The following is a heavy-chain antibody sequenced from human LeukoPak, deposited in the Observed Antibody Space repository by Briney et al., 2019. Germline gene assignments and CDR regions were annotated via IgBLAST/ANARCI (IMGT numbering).Heavy chain of an antibody. Sequence: ASVKVSCKASGYTFTSYGIRWVRQAPGQGLEWMGWISAYNGNTNYAQKLQGRVTMTTDTSTSTAYMELRSLRSDDTAVYYCARVEQWLVNWYFDLWGRGTLVTVSS. J-gene: IGHJ2*01. D-gene: IGHD6-19*01. CDR3: ARVEQWLVNWYFDL. V-gene: IGHV1-18*04. CDR1: GYTFTSYG. CDR2: ISAYNGNT.